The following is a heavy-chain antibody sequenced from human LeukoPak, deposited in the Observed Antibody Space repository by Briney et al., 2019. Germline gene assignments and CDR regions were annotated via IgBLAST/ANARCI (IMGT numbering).Heavy chain of an antibody. CDR1: GFTVSSNY. CDR2: IYSGGST. D-gene: IGHD6-13*01. Sequence: GGSLRLSCAASGFTVSSNYMSWVRQAPGKGLEWVSVIYSGGSTYYADSVKGRFTVSRDNSKNTPYLQMNSLRAEDTAVYYCAREGEAANHQTNYYFDYWGQGTLVTVSS. V-gene: IGHV3-53*01. CDR3: AREGEAANHQTNYYFDY. J-gene: IGHJ4*02.